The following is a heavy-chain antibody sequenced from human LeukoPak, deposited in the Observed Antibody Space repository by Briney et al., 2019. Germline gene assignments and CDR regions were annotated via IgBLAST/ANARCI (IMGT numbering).Heavy chain of an antibody. Sequence: GGSLRLSCAASGFTFSSYNMNWVRQAPGKGLEWVSAISGSGGSTYYADSVKGRFTISRDNSKNTLYLQMNSLRAEDTAVYYCAINGLWFGESLETSFDYWGQGTLVTVSS. V-gene: IGHV3-23*01. CDR1: GFTFSSYN. CDR3: AINGLWFGESLETSFDY. D-gene: IGHD3-10*01. J-gene: IGHJ4*02. CDR2: ISGSGGST.